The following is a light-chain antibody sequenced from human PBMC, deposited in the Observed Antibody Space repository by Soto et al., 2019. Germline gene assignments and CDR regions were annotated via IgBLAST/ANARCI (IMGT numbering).Light chain of an antibody. J-gene: IGLJ2*01. CDR2: SNN. CDR3: AAWNDSLNGPV. V-gene: IGLV1-44*01. CDR1: SSNIGSNT. Sequence: QSVLTQPPSASGTPGQRVTISCSGSSSNIGSNTVNWYQQLPGTAPQLLVYSNNQRPSGGPDRFAGSKSGTSASLAISGLQSEDEADYYCAAWNDSLNGPVFGGATKLTV.